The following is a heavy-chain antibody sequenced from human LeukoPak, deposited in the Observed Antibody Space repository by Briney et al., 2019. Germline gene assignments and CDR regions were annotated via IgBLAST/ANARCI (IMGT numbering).Heavy chain of an antibody. D-gene: IGHD6-6*01. Sequence: GGSLRLSCAASGFTFDDYGMSWVRQAPGEGLEWVSAINWIGGSTGYAASVKGRFTISRDNAKISLYLQMNSLRAEDTALYYCARTRIAAPVVWSGYYFDYWGQGTLVTVSS. V-gene: IGHV3-20*04. CDR1: GFTFDDYG. J-gene: IGHJ4*02. CDR3: ARTRIAAPVVWSGYYFDY. CDR2: INWIGGST.